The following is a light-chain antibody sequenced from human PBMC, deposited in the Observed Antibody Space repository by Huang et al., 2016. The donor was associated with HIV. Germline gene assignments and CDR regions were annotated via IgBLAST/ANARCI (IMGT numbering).Light chain of an antibody. CDR2: NAL. CDR1: QGVGRK. CDR3: QQYHNLPPPST. Sequence: EIVMTQSPATLSVSPGERATLSCRASQGVGRKLAWYQQKPGQAPRLLIFNALNRANCIPARFSGSGSGTEFNLTISSLQSEDLAVYYCQQYHNLPPPSTFGPGTKLDI. J-gene: IGKJ3*01. V-gene: IGKV3-15*01.